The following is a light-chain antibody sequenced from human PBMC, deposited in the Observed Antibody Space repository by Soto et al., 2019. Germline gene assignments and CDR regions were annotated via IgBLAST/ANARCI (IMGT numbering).Light chain of an antibody. CDR1: QNINRW. CDR2: KAS. Sequence: DIQMTQSPSTLSASVGDRVTITCRASQNINRWLAWYQQRPGKAPNLLIHKASTLEAGVPSRFSGSASGTEFTVTISSLRPNDFAAYFCVEYNVYTLDFGRGIKVDIK. CDR3: VEYNVYTLD. J-gene: IGKJ4*01. V-gene: IGKV1-5*03.